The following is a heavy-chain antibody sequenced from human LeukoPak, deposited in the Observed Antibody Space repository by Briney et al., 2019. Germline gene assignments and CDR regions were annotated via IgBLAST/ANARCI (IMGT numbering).Heavy chain of an antibody. V-gene: IGHV4-4*02. CDR1: GGSISSSNW. CDR3: ARLDIVFYGMDV. J-gene: IGHJ6*02. CDR2: IYHSGST. D-gene: IGHD5/OR15-5a*01. Sequence: PSETLSLTCAVSGGSISSSNWWSWVRQPPGKGLEWIGEIYHSGSTNYNPSLKSRVTISVDTSKNQFSLKLSSVTAADTAVYYCARLDIVFYGMDVWGQGTTVTVSS.